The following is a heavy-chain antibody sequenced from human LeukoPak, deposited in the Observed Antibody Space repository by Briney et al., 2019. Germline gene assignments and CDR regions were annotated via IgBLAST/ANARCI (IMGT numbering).Heavy chain of an antibody. D-gene: IGHD3-3*01. J-gene: IGHJ4*02. Sequence: GASVKVSCKASGYTFTSYGISWVRQAPGQGLEGMGWISAYNGNTNYAQKLQGRGTMTTDTSTSKAYMELRSLRSDDTAVYYCARDIQYYDFWSGYYTSGYFDYWGQGTLVTVSS. V-gene: IGHV1-18*01. CDR1: GYTFTSYG. CDR2: ISAYNGNT. CDR3: ARDIQYYDFWSGYYTSGYFDY.